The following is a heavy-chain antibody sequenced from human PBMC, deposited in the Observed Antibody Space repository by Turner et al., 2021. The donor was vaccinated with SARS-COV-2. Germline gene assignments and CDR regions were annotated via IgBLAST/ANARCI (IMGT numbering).Heavy chain of an antibody. CDR1: GFTFSDHW. J-gene: IGHJ4*02. CDR2: ISDVGSSE. Sequence: VQLVESGGDFVHPGGSLRLSCVGSGFTFSDHWMHWVRQGPGRGLVGVLGISDVGSSESLGGSVRGRFTFSRNNAKNTLYHQIKSLSPDDTGVYYCTRRGIAAAGNDYWGQGTLVTVSS. CDR3: TRRGIAAAGNDY. V-gene: IGHV3-74*01. D-gene: IGHD6-13*01.